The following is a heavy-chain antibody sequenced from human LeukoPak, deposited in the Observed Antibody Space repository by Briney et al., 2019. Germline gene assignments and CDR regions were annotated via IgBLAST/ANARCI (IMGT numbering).Heavy chain of an antibody. CDR1: GFTFISYA. CDR3: ARLWEYSHAMDV. J-gene: IGHJ6*02. D-gene: IGHD1-26*01. CDR2: ISGRGGST. Sequence: PGGSLPLSCPSSGFTFISYAMSWVRQAPAKELEGVEGISGRGGSTYYADSVKGRLTIYRDNSKNTLYLQMNSLGAEDMAVYYCARLWEYSHAMDVWGQGTTVTVSS. V-gene: IGHV3-23*01.